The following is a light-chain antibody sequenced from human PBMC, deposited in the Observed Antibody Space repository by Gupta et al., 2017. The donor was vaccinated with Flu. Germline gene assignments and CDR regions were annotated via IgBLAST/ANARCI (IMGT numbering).Light chain of an antibody. J-gene: IGKJ2*01. Sequence: VLTQSPGTLSLSPGERATLSCRASQSVSGRRLAWYQQKPGQAPRLIIHGASNRAAGIPERFSGSGSGTDFTLIISIVEPEDFAVYYCQQYTVSPLTFGQGTNLEIK. V-gene: IGKV3-20*01. CDR2: GAS. CDR3: QQYTVSPLT. CDR1: QSVSGRR.